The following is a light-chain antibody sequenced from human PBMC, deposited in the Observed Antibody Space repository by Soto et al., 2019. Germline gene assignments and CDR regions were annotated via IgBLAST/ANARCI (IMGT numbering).Light chain of an antibody. Sequence: QSVLTQSPSASGTPGQKMTISCSGSSSNIGSNAVYWYQQVPGSAPRLLMHSNDQRPSGVPDRFSGSRSGTSASLAVSGLRSEDEADYYCAAWDDSLGGYVFGPGTMVTVL. CDR1: SSNIGSNA. V-gene: IGLV1-47*02. CDR2: SND. CDR3: AAWDDSLGGYV. J-gene: IGLJ1*01.